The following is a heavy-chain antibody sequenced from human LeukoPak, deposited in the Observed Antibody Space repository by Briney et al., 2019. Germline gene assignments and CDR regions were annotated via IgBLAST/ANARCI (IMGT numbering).Heavy chain of an antibody. J-gene: IGHJ4*02. CDR1: GGSISSYY. CDR2: IYYSGST. V-gene: IGHV4-59*04. CDR3: ASTTYYYDSSGYSHFDY. D-gene: IGHD3-22*01. Sequence: SETLSLTCTVSGGSISSYYWSWIRQPPGKGLEWIGYIYYSGSTYYNPSLKSRVTISVDTSKNQFSLKLSSVTAADTAVYFCASTTYYYDSSGYSHFDYWGQGTLVTVSS.